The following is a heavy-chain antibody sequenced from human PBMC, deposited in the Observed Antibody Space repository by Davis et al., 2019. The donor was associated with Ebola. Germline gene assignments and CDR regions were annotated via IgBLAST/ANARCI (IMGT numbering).Heavy chain of an antibody. CDR3: ARAPIAGAGTRWGTRWFDP. CDR1: GGPISSSSYY. D-gene: IGHD6-13*01. Sequence: PSETLSLTCTVSGGPISSSSYYWGWIRQPPGKGLEWIGTINYSGSTSYNPSLKSRVTISVDTSKNQFSLKLSSVTAADTAVYYCARAPIAGAGTRWGTRWFDPWGQGTLVSVSS. V-gene: IGHV4-39*07. CDR2: INYSGST. J-gene: IGHJ5*02.